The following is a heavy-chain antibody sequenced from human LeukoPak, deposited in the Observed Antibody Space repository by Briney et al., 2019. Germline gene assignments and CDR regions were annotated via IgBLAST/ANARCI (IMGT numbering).Heavy chain of an antibody. CDR3: ARGPTVTTLDY. Sequence: SETLSLTCAVYGGSFGGYYWSWIRQPPGKGLEWIGEINHSGCTNYNPSLKSRVTISVDTSKNQFSLKLSSVTAADTAVYYCARGPTVTTLDYWGQGTLVTVSS. CDR2: INHSGCT. D-gene: IGHD4-17*01. V-gene: IGHV4-34*01. J-gene: IGHJ4*02. CDR1: GGSFGGYY.